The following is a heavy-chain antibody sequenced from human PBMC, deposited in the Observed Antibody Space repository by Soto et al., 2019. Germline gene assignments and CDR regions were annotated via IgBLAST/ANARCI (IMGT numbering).Heavy chain of an antibody. CDR2: SRDKGNSYST. V-gene: IGHV3-72*01. D-gene: IGHD1-7*01. CDR1: GFTFSDYY. J-gene: IGHJ4*02. Sequence: EVQLVESGGGLVQPGGSLRLSCAGSGFTFSDYYIDWVRQAPGKGLEWVGRSRDKGNSYSTDYAASVKGRFTISRDASKNLLYLQISSLKTADTALYYCTRCITGTTASEYWDKGTLVTVPS. CDR3: TRCITGTTASEY.